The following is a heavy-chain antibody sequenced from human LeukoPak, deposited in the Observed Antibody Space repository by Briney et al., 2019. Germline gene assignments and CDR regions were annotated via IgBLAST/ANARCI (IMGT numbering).Heavy chain of an antibody. CDR2: IIPILGLT. D-gene: IGHD3-22*01. J-gene: IGHJ6*02. CDR1: GGTFSSCA. CDR3: ARGRLSYYDSSGDYYYYGMDV. Sequence: GASVKVCCKASGGTFSSCAISWVRPAPGQGLEWLRRIIPILGLTNYAQKFQGRVTITADKSTSTAYMEPSSLRSEDTAVYYCARGRLSYYDSSGDYYYYGMDVWGQGTTVTVSS. V-gene: IGHV1-69*04.